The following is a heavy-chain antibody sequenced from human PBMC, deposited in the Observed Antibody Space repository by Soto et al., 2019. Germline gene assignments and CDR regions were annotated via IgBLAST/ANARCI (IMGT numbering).Heavy chain of an antibody. V-gene: IGHV3-53*01. CDR3: ATWHLQEHAYDI. Sequence: GSLRLSCASFGFTVSGKKYVAWVRQAPGKGLEWVSALYDLDGTYYADSVKGRFTTSSDSSRTTVYLQMNSLRPDDTAVYSCATWHLQEHAYDIWGQGTMVTVSS. CDR2: LYDLDGT. CDR1: GFTVSGKKY. J-gene: IGHJ3*02. D-gene: IGHD1-1*01.